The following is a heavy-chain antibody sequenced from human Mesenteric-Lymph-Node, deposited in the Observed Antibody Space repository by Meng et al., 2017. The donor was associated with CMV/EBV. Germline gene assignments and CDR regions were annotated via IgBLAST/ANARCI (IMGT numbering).Heavy chain of an antibody. V-gene: IGHV4-34*01. Sequence: LPCAADGGSFSDYYWSWIRQPPGKGLGWIGEINHSKSTNYNPSLKSRVTISVDTSKNQLSLKLSSVTAADTAVYYCARGPGGSYPYWGQGTLVTVSS. CDR1: GGSFSDYY. CDR3: ARGPGGSYPY. CDR2: INHSKST. J-gene: IGHJ4*02. D-gene: IGHD1-26*01.